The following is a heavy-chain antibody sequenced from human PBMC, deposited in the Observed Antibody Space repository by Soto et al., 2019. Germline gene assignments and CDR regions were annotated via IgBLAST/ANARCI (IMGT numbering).Heavy chain of an antibody. CDR3: ARRGYSSSWYYYYYYGMDV. J-gene: IGHJ6*02. V-gene: IGHV1-8*01. Sequence: QVQLVQSGAEVKKPGASVKVSCKASGYTFTSYDINWVRQATGQGLEWMGWMNHNSGNTGYAQKFQGRVTMTRNTSMSTAYMELSSLRSEDTAVYYCARRGYSSSWYYYYYYGMDVWGQGTTVTVSS. CDR2: MNHNSGNT. CDR1: GYTFTSYD. D-gene: IGHD6-13*01.